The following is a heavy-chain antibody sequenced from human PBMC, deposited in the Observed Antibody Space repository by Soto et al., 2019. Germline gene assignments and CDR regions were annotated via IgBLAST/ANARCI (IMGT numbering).Heavy chain of an antibody. CDR3: ARSYSSGQRYFDP. CDR1: GGSLSSVVYY. D-gene: IGHD6-19*01. V-gene: IGHV4-39*02. J-gene: IGHJ5*02. CDR2: IYYGGTT. Sequence: PSETLSLTCTVSGGSLSSVVYYWGWLRQHPGKGLEWIGNIYYGGTTYYNPSLKSRVTISVDTSKNHFSLKLSSVTAADTALYYCARSYSSGQRYFDPWGQGTLVTVSS.